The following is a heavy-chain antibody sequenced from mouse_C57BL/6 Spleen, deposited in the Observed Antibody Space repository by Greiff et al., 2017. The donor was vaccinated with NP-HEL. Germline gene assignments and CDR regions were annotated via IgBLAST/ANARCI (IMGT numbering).Heavy chain of an antibody. CDR3: ARSNLYYGSSASYWYFDV. J-gene: IGHJ1*03. Sequence: QVQLKESGPELVKPGASVKISCKASGYAFSSSWMNWVKQRPGKGLEWIGRIYPGDGDTNYNGKFKGKATLTADKSSSTAYMQLSSLTSEDSAVYFCARSNLYYGSSASYWYFDVWGTGTTVTVSS. D-gene: IGHD1-1*01. CDR2: IYPGDGDT. CDR1: GYAFSSSW. V-gene: IGHV1-82*01.